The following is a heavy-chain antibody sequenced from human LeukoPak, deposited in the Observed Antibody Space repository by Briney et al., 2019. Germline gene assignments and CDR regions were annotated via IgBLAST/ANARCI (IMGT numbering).Heavy chain of an antibody. CDR2: INPNDGST. CDR1: GYTFTAYH. V-gene: IGHV1-46*01. CDR3: ARGTQIDSSVYYAGHFDY. D-gene: IGHD3-22*01. Sequence: GASVKVSCKASGYTFTAYHMHWVRQAPGQGLEWMGIINPNDGSTNYAQRCQGRVTMTRDRSTSTVYMELSSLRSEDTAVYYYARGTQIDSSVYYAGHFDYWGQGTLVTVSS. J-gene: IGHJ4*02.